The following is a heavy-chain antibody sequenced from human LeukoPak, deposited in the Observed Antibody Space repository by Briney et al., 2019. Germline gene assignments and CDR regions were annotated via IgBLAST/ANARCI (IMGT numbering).Heavy chain of an antibody. D-gene: IGHD3-22*01. J-gene: IGHJ4*02. CDR1: GYTFTSYA. CDR2: INTNTGNP. Sequence: ASVKVSCKASGYTFTSYAMNWVRQAPGQGLEWMGWINTNTGNPTYAQGFTGRFVFSSDTSVSTAYLQISSLRAEDTAVYYCARAPSYYYDSSGYLDYWGQGTLVTVSS. V-gene: IGHV7-4-1*02. CDR3: ARAPSYYYDSSGYLDY.